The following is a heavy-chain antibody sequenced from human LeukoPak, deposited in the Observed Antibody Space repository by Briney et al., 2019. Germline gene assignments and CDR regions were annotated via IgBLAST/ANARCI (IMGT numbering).Heavy chain of an antibody. D-gene: IGHD3-22*01. CDR2: IYYSGST. CDR1: GGSISSSSYY. V-gene: IGHV4-39*01. J-gene: IGHJ4*02. Sequence: PSETLSLTCTVSGGSISSSSYYWGWIRQPTGKGLEWIGSIYYSGSTYYNPSLKSRVTISVDTSKNQFSLKLSSVTAADTAVYYCARRGYDSSGYYRNYWGQGTLVTVSS. CDR3: ARRGYDSSGYYRNY.